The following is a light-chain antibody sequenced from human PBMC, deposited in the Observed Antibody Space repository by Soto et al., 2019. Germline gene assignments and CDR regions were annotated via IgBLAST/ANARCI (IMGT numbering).Light chain of an antibody. CDR1: QGITNF. CDR2: AAS. J-gene: IGKJ4*01. Sequence: IQMTQPPSSLSASVGDRVTITCRASQGITNFVAWFQQKPGKAPKAVIYAASTLLSGVPSRFSGSGSGTDFSLTINSLQPADSATYYCQQYRSYPLTFGGGTKVEI. V-gene: IGKV1-16*01. CDR3: QQYRSYPLT.